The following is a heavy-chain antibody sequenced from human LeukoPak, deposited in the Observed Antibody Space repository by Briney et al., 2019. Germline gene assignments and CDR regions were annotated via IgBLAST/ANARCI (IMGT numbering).Heavy chain of an antibody. CDR3: ARGLRYCSGGSCYNSDAFDI. D-gene: IGHD2-15*01. CDR1: GFTFSSYD. V-gene: IGHV3-13*05. J-gene: IGHJ3*02. CDR2: IGTAGDP. Sequence: GGSLRLSCAASGFTFSSYDMHWVRQATGKGLEWVSAIGTAGDPYYPGSVKGRFTISRGNAKNSLYLQMISLGAGDTAVYYCARGLRYCSGGSCYNSDAFDIWGQGTMVTVSS.